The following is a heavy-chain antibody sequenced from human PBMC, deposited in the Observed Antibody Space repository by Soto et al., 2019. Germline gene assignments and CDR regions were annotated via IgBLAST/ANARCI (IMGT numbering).Heavy chain of an antibody. CDR2: INAGNGNT. D-gene: IGHD2-21*02. J-gene: IGHJ4*02. Sequence: ASVKVSCKASGYTFTSYAMHWVRQAPGQRLEWMGWINAGNGNTKYSQKFQGRVTITRDTSASTAYMELSSLRSEDTAVYYCARTYCGGDCYFDFDYWGQGTLVTVSS. CDR1: GYTFTSYA. CDR3: ARTYCGGDCYFDFDY. V-gene: IGHV1-3*01.